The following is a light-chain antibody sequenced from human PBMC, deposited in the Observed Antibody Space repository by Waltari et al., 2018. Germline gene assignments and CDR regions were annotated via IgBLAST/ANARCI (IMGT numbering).Light chain of an antibody. CDR2: QDK. Sequence: SYELTQPPSVSVSPGQTVTITCSGDTLGSRYTCGYQQRAGQSPTMVIFQDKKRPTGIPERFSGSNSGNTAALTISGAQSMDEADYYCQTWVNGTVIFGGGTKVTVL. CDR1: TLGSRY. CDR3: QTWVNGTVI. V-gene: IGLV3-1*01. J-gene: IGLJ2*01.